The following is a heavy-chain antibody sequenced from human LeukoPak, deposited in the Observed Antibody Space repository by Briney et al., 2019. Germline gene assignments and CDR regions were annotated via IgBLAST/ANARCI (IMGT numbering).Heavy chain of an antibody. D-gene: IGHD5-18*01. CDR3: ASMPDTAMAAGAFDI. Sequence: PSETLSLTCTVSGGSISSSSYYWGWIRQPPGKGLEWIGSIYYSGSTYHNPSLKSRVTISVDKSKNQFSLKLSSVTAADTAVYYCASMPDTAMAAGAFDIWGQGTMVTVSS. CDR1: GGSISSSSYY. V-gene: IGHV4-39*07. J-gene: IGHJ3*02. CDR2: IYYSGST.